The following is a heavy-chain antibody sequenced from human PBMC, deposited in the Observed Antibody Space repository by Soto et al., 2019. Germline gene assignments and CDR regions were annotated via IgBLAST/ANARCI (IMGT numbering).Heavy chain of an antibody. D-gene: IGHD6-13*01. V-gene: IGHV4-4*02. Sequence: QVQLQESGPGLVKPSGTLSLTCTVSGGSTSSSNWWSCVRQPPGKGLEWIGEIYHSGSTNYNPSLQSRVTISVDKSENQFSLKMRSGTAADTAVYYCARSPSSSWYGGGAFDIWGQGTMVTVSS. J-gene: IGHJ3*02. CDR3: ARSPSSSWYGGGAFDI. CDR2: IYHSGST. CDR1: GGSTSSSNW.